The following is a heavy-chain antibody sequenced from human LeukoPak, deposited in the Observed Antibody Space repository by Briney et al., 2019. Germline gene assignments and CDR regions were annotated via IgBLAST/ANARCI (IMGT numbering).Heavy chain of an antibody. V-gene: IGHV4-34*01. D-gene: IGHD6-19*01. Sequence: PSETLSLTCAVSGGSFSGYYWSWIRRPPGKRLEWIVEINHSGSTNYNPSLKSRVTISVDTSKNQFSLKLSSVTAADTAVYYCARETPLIAVAGTFDYWGQGTLVTVSS. J-gene: IGHJ4*02. CDR2: INHSGST. CDR1: GGSFSGYY. CDR3: ARETPLIAVAGTFDY.